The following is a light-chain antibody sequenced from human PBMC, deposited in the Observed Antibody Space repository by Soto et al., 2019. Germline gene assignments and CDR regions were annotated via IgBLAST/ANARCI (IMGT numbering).Light chain of an antibody. Sequence: QSALTQPPSASGSPGQSVTISCTGTSSDVGGYNFVSWYQQHPGKAPKLMIYEVSKRPSGVPDRFSGSKSGNTAPLTVSGLQGEDEADYYCSSYAGSIYVFGNGTKVTVL. CDR2: EVS. V-gene: IGLV2-8*01. CDR1: SSDVGGYNF. CDR3: SSYAGSIYV. J-gene: IGLJ1*01.